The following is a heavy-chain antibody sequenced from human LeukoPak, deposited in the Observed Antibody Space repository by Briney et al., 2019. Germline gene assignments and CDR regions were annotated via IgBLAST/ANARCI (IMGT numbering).Heavy chain of an antibody. D-gene: IGHD1-26*01. CDR2: INPNSGGT. V-gene: IGHV1-2*06. CDR1: GYTFTGYY. Sequence: ASVKVSCKASGYTFTGYYVHWVRQAPGQGLEWMGRINPNSGGTNYAQKFQGRVTMTRDTSISTAYMELSRLRSDDTAVYYCARSIVGATFYYYYYMDVWGKGTTVTVSS. CDR3: ARSIVGATFYYYYYMDV. J-gene: IGHJ6*03.